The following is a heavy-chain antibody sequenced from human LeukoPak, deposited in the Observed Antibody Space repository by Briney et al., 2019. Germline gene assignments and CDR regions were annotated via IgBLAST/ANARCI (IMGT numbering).Heavy chain of an antibody. CDR1: GFTFSSYE. J-gene: IGHJ4*02. Sequence: GGSLRLSCAASGFTFSSYEMNWVRQAPGKGLEWVSYISSSGSTIYYADSVKGRFTISRDNSKNTLYLQMNSLRAEDTAVYYCAKDQDVVVPAARSGFDYWGQGTLVTVSS. D-gene: IGHD2-2*01. CDR2: ISSSGSTI. CDR3: AKDQDVVVPAARSGFDY. V-gene: IGHV3-48*03.